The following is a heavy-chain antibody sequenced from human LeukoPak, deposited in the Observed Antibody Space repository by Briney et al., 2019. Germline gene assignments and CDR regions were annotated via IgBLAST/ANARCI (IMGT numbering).Heavy chain of an antibody. CDR3: AKDGTRFLEWGGLFDY. CDR1: GFTFSSYA. J-gene: IGHJ4*02. V-gene: IGHV3-23*01. CDR2: ISGSGGST. D-gene: IGHD3-3*01. Sequence: PGGSLRLSCAASGFTFSSYAMSWVRQAPGKGLEWVSAISGSGGSTYYADSVKGRFTISRDNSKNTLYLQMNSLRAEDTAVYYCAKDGTRFLEWGGLFDYWGQGTLVTVSS.